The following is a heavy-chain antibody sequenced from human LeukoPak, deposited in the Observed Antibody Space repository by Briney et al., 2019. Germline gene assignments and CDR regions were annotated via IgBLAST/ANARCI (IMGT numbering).Heavy chain of an antibody. Sequence: GGSLRLSCAASGFSFSSYWMSWVRQAPGKGLEWVANTKQDGSEKYYVDSVKGRFTISRDNAKNSLYLQMNSLRAEDTAVYYCARDNGGGYDSSGYKTYYFDYWGQEPWSPSPQ. CDR2: TKQDGSEK. D-gene: IGHD3-22*01. J-gene: IGHJ4*01. CDR1: GFSFSSYW. CDR3: ARDNGGGYDSSGYKTYYFDY. V-gene: IGHV3-7*01.